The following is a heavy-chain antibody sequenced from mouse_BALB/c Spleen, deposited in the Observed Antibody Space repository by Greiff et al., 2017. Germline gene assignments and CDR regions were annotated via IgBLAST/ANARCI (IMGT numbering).Heavy chain of an antibody. CDR3: ASYYGSSPWYFDV. Sequence: EVQLVESGPDLVKPSQSLSLTCTVTGYSITSGYSWHWIRQFPGNKLEWMGYIHYSGSTNYNPSLKSRISITRDTSKNQFFLQLNSVTTEDTATYYCASYYGSSPWYFDVWGAGTTVTVSS. CDR1: GYSITSGYS. J-gene: IGHJ1*01. V-gene: IGHV3-1*02. CDR2: IHYSGST. D-gene: IGHD1-1*01.